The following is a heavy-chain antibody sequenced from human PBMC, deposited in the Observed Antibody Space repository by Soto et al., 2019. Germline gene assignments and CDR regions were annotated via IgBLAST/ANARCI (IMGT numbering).Heavy chain of an antibody. CDR3: ARDSGSQQLSYYYYAMDV. J-gene: IGHJ6*02. CDR2: INAGNGNT. D-gene: IGHD6-13*01. CDR1: GYTFSSYA. Sequence: ASVKVACKASGYTFSSYAMHWVRQAPGQRLEGMGWINAGNGNTKYSQKFQGRVTITRDTSASTVYMELRSLRSVDTVLYYFARDSGSQQLSYYYYAMDVWGQGTTATVSS. V-gene: IGHV1-3*01.